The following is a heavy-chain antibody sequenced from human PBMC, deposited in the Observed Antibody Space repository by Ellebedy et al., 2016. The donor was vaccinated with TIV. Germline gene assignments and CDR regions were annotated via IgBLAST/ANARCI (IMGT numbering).Heavy chain of an antibody. CDR3: ARGLQLDDVVVVAGYDY. CDR1: GGSLSGYY. Sequence: MPSETLSLTCAVYGGSLSGYYWGWIRQAPGKGLEWIGDINHSGSANCNPSLKSRVTISVDTSKNHFSLKLSSVTAADTAVYYCARGLQLDDVVVVAGYDYWGQGTLVTVSS. CDR2: INHSGSA. D-gene: IGHD2-15*01. J-gene: IGHJ4*02. V-gene: IGHV4-34*01.